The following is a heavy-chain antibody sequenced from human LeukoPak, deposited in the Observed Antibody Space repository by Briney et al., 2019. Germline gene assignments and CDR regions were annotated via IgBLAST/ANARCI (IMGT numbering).Heavy chain of an antibody. Sequence: GGSLRLSSAASGFTFSDYYMSWIRQAPGKGLEWVSYISSSSSYTNYADSVKGRFTISRDNAKNSLYLQMNSLRAEDTAVYYCASGRGFGPVDGMDVWGKGTTVTVSS. D-gene: IGHD3-10*01. CDR2: ISSSSSYT. V-gene: IGHV3-11*06. J-gene: IGHJ6*04. CDR3: ASGRGFGPVDGMDV. CDR1: GFTFSDYY.